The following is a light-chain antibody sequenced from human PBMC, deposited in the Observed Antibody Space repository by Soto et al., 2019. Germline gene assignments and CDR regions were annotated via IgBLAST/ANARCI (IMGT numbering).Light chain of an antibody. Sequence: DIQMTQSPSSLSASVGDRVTITCRASQSISNYLNWYQQKPGKAPKLLIYAASSLQSGVPSRFSGSGSATDFTLTISSLQPEDFATYYCQQSYSTLYTFGQGAKLEIK. CDR2: AAS. J-gene: IGKJ2*01. V-gene: IGKV1-39*01. CDR3: QQSYSTLYT. CDR1: QSISNY.